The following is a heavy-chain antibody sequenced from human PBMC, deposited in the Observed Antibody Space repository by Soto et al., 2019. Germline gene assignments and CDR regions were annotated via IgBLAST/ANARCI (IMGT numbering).Heavy chain of an antibody. V-gene: IGHV4-39*01. D-gene: IGHD3-3*01. CDR2: VYYSGKT. J-gene: IGHJ5*02. CDR3: ARQSTGQYDFWSDYSRSVPRVDWFDP. Sequence: NPSETLSLTCTVSGGSFSSNNYYWGWIRQPPGKGPEWIGSVYYSGKTYYNPSLKSRVTISVDTSQTHFSLRLNSVTAADTAVYYCARQSTGQYDFWSDYSRSVPRVDWFDPWGQGTLVTVSS. CDR1: GGSFSSNNYY.